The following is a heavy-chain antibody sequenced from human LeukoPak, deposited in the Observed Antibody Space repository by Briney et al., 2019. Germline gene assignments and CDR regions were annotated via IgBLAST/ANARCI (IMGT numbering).Heavy chain of an antibody. V-gene: IGHV3-7*03. D-gene: IGHD2-15*01. J-gene: IGHJ4*02. CDR3: ARRDIGDY. CDR2: IKRDGSEK. CDR1: GFTFSDYW. Sequence: PGGSLRLSCVGSGFTFSDYWMTWVRQAPGKGLEWVANIKRDGSEKYYVDSVNGRFTISRDNAKNSVYLQMNSLRAEDTAMYYCARRDIGDYWGQGTLVTVSS.